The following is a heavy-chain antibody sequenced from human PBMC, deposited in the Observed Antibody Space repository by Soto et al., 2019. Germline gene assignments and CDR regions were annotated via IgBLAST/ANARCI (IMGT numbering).Heavy chain of an antibody. CDR2: ISGSGGST. D-gene: IGHD1-26*01. CDR3: AKDFRGYNGQ. CDR1: GFTFSSYA. Sequence: PGGSLRLSCAASGFTFSSYAMRWVRQAPGKGLEWVSAISGSGGSTDHADSVKGRFTISRDNSKNTLYLQMNSLRAEDTAVYYCAKDFRGYNGQWGQGTLVTVSS. J-gene: IGHJ4*02. V-gene: IGHV3-23*01.